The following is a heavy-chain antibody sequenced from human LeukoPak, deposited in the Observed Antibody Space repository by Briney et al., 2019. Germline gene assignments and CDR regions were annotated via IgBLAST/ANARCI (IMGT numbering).Heavy chain of an antibody. CDR2: ISGSGGST. J-gene: IGHJ4*02. CDR1: GFTFSSYA. V-gene: IGHV3-23*01. D-gene: IGHD3-22*01. Sequence: GSLXLSCAASGFTFSSYAMSWVRQAPGKGLGWVSAISGSGGSTYYADSVKGRFTISRDNSKNTLYLQMNSPRAEDTAVYYCAKERYYYDSSAETNFDYWGQGTLVTVSS. CDR3: AKERYYYDSSAETNFDY.